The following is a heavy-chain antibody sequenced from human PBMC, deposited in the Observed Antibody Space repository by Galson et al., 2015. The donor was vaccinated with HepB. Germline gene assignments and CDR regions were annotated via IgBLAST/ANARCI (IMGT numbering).Heavy chain of an antibody. J-gene: IGHJ4*02. CDR2: IAHSGST. D-gene: IGHD2/OR15-2a*01. CDR3: ARGGSTGYYYRGAMDY. CDR1: GGSISSGGYS. V-gene: IGHV4-30-2*01. Sequence: TLSLTCAVSGGSISSGGYSWSWIRQPPGRGLEWIGYIAHSGSTYYNPSLKSRVAISVDRSKNQLSLNLSSVTAADTAVYFCARGGSTGYYYRGAMDYWGQGILVTVSS.